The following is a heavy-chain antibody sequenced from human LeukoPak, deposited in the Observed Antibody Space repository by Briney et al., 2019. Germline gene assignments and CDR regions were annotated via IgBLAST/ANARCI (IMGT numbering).Heavy chain of an antibody. Sequence: GASVKVSCKASGYTFTGYYMHWVRPAPGQGLEWMGWINPNSGGTNYAQKFQGRVTMTRDTSISTAYMELSRLRSDDTAVYYCARVYDYVWGSYRHQPDYWGQGTLVTVSS. J-gene: IGHJ4*02. D-gene: IGHD3-16*02. CDR2: INPNSGGT. CDR1: GYTFTGYY. CDR3: ARVYDYVWGSYRHQPDY. V-gene: IGHV1-2*02.